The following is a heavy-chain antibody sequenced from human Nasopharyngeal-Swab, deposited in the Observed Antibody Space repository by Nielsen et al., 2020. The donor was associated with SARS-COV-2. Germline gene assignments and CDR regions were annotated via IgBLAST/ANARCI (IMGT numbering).Heavy chain of an antibody. Sequence: GESLKISCAASRFTFSGSAMHWVRQASGKGLEWVGRIRSKANSYATAYAASVKGRFTISRDDSNNTAYLQMNSLKTEDTAVYYCAKDGGITMVRGVLDYWGQGTLVTVSS. V-gene: IGHV3-73*01. J-gene: IGHJ4*02. CDR2: IRSKANSYAT. CDR1: RFTFSGSA. D-gene: IGHD3-10*01. CDR3: AKDGGITMVRGVLDY.